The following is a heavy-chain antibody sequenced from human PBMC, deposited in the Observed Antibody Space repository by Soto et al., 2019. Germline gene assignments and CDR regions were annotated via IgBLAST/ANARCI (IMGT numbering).Heavy chain of an antibody. CDR1: GFTFSSYA. J-gene: IGHJ4*02. D-gene: IGHD3-3*01. CDR2: ISGSGTNI. Sequence: EVQLLESGGGFAQPGGSLRLSCAASGFTFSSYAMHWVRQAPGRGLEWVSTISGSGTNIYYADSVQGRFTISRDNSQKTSVLQMTSLRVGDAGNYYCAKDGFGGASDYWGQGTHVTVSS. V-gene: IGHV3-23*01. CDR3: AKDGFGGASDY.